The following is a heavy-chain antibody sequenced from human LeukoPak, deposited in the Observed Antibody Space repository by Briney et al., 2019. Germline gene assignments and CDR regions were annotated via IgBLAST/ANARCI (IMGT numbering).Heavy chain of an antibody. CDR1: GGSISSSSYY. Sequence: PSETLSLTCTVSGGSISSSSYYWGWIRQPPGKGLEWIGSIYYSGSTYYNPSLKSRVTISVDTSKNQFSLKLSSVIAADTAVYYCARDRGGLSQAYYYGMDVWGQGTTVTVSS. V-gene: IGHV4-39*07. CDR3: ARDRGGLSQAYYYGMDV. D-gene: IGHD3-10*01. CDR2: IYYSGST. J-gene: IGHJ6*02.